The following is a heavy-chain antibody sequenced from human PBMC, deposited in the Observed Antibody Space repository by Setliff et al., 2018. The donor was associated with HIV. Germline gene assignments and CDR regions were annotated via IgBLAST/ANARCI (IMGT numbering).Heavy chain of an antibody. CDR1: GDSMRNYY. CDR3: ERDRSNYGSGSSAYNWFDP. CDR2: IFPSGTT. V-gene: IGHV4-4*07. D-gene: IGHD3-16*01. J-gene: IGHJ5*02. Sequence: PSETLSRTCTVSGDSMRNYYWSWLRQPAGKGLEWIGRIFPSGTTNYNPSLKSRVTMSIDTSKDQFSLNLNAVTAADTAVYFCERDRSNYGSGSSAYNWFDPLGQGNLVTVSS.